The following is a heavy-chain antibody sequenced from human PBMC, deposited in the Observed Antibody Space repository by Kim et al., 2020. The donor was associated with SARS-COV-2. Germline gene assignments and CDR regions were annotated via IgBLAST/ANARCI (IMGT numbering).Heavy chain of an antibody. CDR3: ASANYYGSGSYYRPPMDV. D-gene: IGHD3-10*01. Sequence: GGSLRLSCAASGFTFSSYSMNWVRQAPGKGLEWVSSISSSSSYIYYADSVKGRFTISRDNAKNSLYLQMNSLRAEGTAVYYCASANYYGSGSYYRPPMDVWGQGTTVTVSS. CDR1: GFTFSSYS. J-gene: IGHJ6*02. CDR2: ISSSSSYI. V-gene: IGHV3-21*01.